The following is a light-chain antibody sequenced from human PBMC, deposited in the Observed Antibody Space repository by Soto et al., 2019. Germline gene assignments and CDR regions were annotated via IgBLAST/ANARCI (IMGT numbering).Light chain of an antibody. CDR1: SSNIGAGYD. J-gene: IGLJ2*01. Sequence: QSVLTQPHSVSGAPGQRVTISCTGSSSNIGAGYDVHWYQQLPGTAPKLLIYGNTNRPSGVPDRFSGSKSGTSASLAITGLQAEDEAGYYCQTFGSSLTAGVFGGGTKVTVL. V-gene: IGLV1-40*01. CDR3: QTFGSSLTAGV. CDR2: GNT.